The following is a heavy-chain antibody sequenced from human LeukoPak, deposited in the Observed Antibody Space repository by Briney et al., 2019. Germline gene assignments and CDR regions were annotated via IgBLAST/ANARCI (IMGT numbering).Heavy chain of an antibody. D-gene: IGHD2-2*01. CDR2: ISGSGGST. CDR1: GFTFSSYA. CDR3: ASRYCSSTSCPLRTPHPFDP. V-gene: IGHV3-23*01. J-gene: IGHJ5*02. Sequence: GGSLRLSCAASGFTFSSYAMSWVRQAPGKGLEWVSAISGSGGSTYYADSVEGRFTISRDNSKNTLYLQMNSLRAEDTAVYYCASRYCSSTSCPLRTPHPFDPWGQGTLVTVSS.